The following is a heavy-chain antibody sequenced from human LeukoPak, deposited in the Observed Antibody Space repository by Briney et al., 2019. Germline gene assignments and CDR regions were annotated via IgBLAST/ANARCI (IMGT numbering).Heavy chain of an antibody. CDR3: AKDNDRNYYYHFDY. J-gene: IGHJ4*02. CDR1: GFTFSSYG. V-gene: IGHV3-30*02. Sequence: PGGSLRLSCAASGFTFSSYGMHWVRQAPGKGLEWVAFIRYDGSNKYYADSVKGRFTISRDNSKNTLYLQMNSLRAEDTAVYCCAKDNDRNYYYHFDYWGQGTLVTVSS. CDR2: IRYDGSNK. D-gene: IGHD3-10*01.